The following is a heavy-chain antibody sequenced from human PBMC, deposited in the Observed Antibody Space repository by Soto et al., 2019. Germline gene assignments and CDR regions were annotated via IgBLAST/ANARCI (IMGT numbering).Heavy chain of an antibody. V-gene: IGHV1-3*01. CDR2: INAGNGNT. CDR1: GYTFTSYA. D-gene: IGHD3-10*01. J-gene: IGHJ3*02. Sequence: ASVKVSCKASGYTFTSYAMHWVRQAPGQRLEWMGWINAGNGNTKYSQKFQGRVTITRDTSASTAYMELSSLRSEDTAVYYCARDSPITMVRGVIIMAFDIWGQGTMVTVS. CDR3: ARDSPITMVRGVIIMAFDI.